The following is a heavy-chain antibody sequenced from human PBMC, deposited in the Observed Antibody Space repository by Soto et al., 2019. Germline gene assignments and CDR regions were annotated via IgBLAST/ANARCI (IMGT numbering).Heavy chain of an antibody. D-gene: IGHD3-10*01. CDR3: ARAWANYYYGSGSYYNWPVAPDY. CDR1: GGSISSGGYY. Sequence: SETLSLTCTVSGGSISSGGYYWSWIRQHPGKGLEWIGYIYYSGSTYYNPSLKSRVTISVDTSKNQFSLKLSSVTAADTAVYYCARAWANYYYGSGSYYNWPVAPDYWGQGTLVTVSS. CDR2: IYYSGST. V-gene: IGHV4-31*03. J-gene: IGHJ4*02.